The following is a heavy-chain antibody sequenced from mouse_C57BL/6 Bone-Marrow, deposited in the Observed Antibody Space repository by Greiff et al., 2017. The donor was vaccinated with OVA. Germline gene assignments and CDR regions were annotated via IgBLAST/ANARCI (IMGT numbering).Heavy chain of an antibody. CDR2: IYPGDGDT. J-gene: IGHJ2*01. V-gene: IGHV1-82*01. D-gene: IGHD1-1*01. CDR1: GYAFSSSW. Sequence: VQRVESGPELVKPGASVKISCKASGYAFSSSWMNWVKQRPGKGLEWIGRIYPGDGDTNYNGKFKGKATLTADKSSSTAYMQLSSLTSEDSAVYFCARGGITTVVHFDYWGQGTTLTVSS. CDR3: ARGGITTVVHFDY.